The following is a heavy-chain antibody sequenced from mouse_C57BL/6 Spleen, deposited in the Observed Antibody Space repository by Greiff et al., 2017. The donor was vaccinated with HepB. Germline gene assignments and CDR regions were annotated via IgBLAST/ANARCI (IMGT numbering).Heavy chain of an antibody. CDR1: GYTFTSYW. V-gene: IGHV1-52*01. D-gene: IGHD3-3*01. CDR3: ARWEGLESFFDY. Sequence: VQLQQPGAELVRPGSSVKLSCKASGYTFTSYWMHWVKQRPIQGLEWIGNIDPSDSETHYNQKFKDKATLTVDKSSSTAYMQLSSLTSEDSAVYYCARWEGLESFFDYWGQGTTLTVSS. J-gene: IGHJ2*01. CDR2: IDPSDSET.